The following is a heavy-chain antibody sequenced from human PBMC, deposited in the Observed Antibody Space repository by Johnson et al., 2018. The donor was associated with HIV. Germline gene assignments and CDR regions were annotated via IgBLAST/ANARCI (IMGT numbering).Heavy chain of an antibody. CDR1: GFTVSNNY. D-gene: IGHD6-6*01. J-gene: IGHJ3*02. CDR2: IYSGGST. V-gene: IGHV3-53*01. Sequence: VQLVESGGGLIQPGGSLRLSCVASGFTVSNNYMSWVRQAPGKGLEWVSVIYSGGSTYYADSVKGRFTISRDNSKNTLYLQMNSLRAEDTAVYYCASWNIAARPVGAFDIWGQGTMVTVSS. CDR3: ASWNIAARPVGAFDI.